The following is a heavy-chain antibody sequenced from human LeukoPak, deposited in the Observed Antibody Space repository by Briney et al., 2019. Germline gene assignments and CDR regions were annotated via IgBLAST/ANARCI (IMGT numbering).Heavy chain of an antibody. D-gene: IGHD3-9*01. CDR1: GGSISSSSYY. CDR3: ARPTGDYDILTGYFFDI. CDR2: IYYSGST. Sequence: SETLSLTCTVSGGSISSSSYYWGWIRQPRGKGLEWIGSIYYSGSTYYNPSLKSRVTISVDTSKNQFSLKLSSVTAADTAVYYCARPTGDYDILTGYFFDIWGQGTMVTVSS. J-gene: IGHJ3*02. V-gene: IGHV4-39*07.